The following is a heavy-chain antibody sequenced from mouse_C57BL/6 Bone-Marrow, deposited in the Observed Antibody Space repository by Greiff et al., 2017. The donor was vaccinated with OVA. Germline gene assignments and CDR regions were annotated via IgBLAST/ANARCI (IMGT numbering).Heavy chain of an antibody. CDR3: ARQRLGAMDY. V-gene: IGHV1-64*01. CDR1: VYTFTSYW. CDR2: IHPNSGST. Sequence: VQLQQPGAELVKPGASVKLSCKASVYTFTSYWMHWVKQRPGQGLEWIGMIHPNSGSTNYNEKFKSKATLTVDKSSSTAYMQLSSLTSEDSAVYYCARQRLGAMDYWGQGTSVTVSS. J-gene: IGHJ4*01. D-gene: IGHD4-1*01.